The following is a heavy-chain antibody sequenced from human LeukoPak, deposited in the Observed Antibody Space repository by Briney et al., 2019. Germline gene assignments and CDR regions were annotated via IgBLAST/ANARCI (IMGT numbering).Heavy chain of an antibody. J-gene: IGHJ2*01. V-gene: IGHV5-51*01. CDR1: GDSFNTQW. D-gene: IGHD5-24*01. CDR2: IYPGDSVS. Sequence: GESLKISCKASGDSFNTQWIGWVRQMPGKGLEWMGIIYPGDSVSIYSPSLQGRVIFSVDKSLNTAYLQWTSLKASDTAMYYCARAPKRAWFFDLWGRGTLVTVSS. CDR3: ARAPKRAWFFDL.